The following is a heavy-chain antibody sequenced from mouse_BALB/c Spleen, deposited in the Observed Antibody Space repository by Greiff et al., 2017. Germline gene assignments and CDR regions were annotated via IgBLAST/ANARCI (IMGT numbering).Heavy chain of an antibody. CDR2: IWSGGST. Sequence: VQLVESGPGLVQPSQSLSITCTVSGFSLTSYGVHWVRQSPGKGLEWLGVIWSGGSTDYNAAFISRLSISKDNSKSQVFFKMNSLQANDTAIYYCARRGTTVHYAMDYWGQGTSVTVSS. D-gene: IGHD1-1*01. CDR3: ARRGTTVHYAMDY. J-gene: IGHJ4*01. CDR1: GFSLTSYG. V-gene: IGHV2-2*02.